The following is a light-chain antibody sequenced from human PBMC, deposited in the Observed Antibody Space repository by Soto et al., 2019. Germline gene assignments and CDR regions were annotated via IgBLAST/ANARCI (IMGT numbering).Light chain of an antibody. J-gene: IGKJ1*01. Sequence: AIRMTQSPSSFSASTGDRVTITCRASQGISSYLDWYQQEPGKAPKLLIYAASTLQSGVPSRFSGSGSGTDFTLTISCLQSEDFATYFCQQYYSYPRTFGQGTKVEIK. CDR1: QGISSY. CDR2: AAS. CDR3: QQYYSYPRT. V-gene: IGKV1-8*01.